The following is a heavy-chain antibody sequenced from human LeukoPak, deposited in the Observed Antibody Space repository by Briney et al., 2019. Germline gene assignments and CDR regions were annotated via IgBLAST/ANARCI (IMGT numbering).Heavy chain of an antibody. CDR2: INLYSGGT. V-gene: IGHV1-2*02. CDR1: GYTFTDYY. Sequence: GASVKVSFTASGYTFTDYYIHWVRQAPGQGLEWMGWINLYSGGTYYAQNFQGRVTMTRDTAISTAYMELSRLRSDDTAVYYCARGDCSGTSCYLLDYWGLGTLVTVSS. D-gene: IGHD2-2*01. CDR3: ARGDCSGTSCYLLDY. J-gene: IGHJ4*02.